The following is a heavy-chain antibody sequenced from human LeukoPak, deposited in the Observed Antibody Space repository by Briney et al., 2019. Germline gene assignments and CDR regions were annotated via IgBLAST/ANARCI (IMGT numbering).Heavy chain of an antibody. D-gene: IGHD3-10*01. CDR2: IYYSGST. CDR1: GGPISSSDYY. V-gene: IGHV4-39*07. CDR3: ARSLTMVRGVIGLGY. Sequence: PSETLSLTCTVSGGPISSSDYYWAWIRQPPGKGLEWIGSIYYSGSTNYNPSLKSRVTISVDTSKNQFSLKLSSVTAADTAVYYCARSLTMVRGVIGLGYWGQGTLVTVSS. J-gene: IGHJ4*02.